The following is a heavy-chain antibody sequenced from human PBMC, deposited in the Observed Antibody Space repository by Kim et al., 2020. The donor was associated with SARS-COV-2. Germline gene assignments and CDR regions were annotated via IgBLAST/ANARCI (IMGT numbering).Heavy chain of an antibody. J-gene: IGHJ5*02. Sequence: GGSLRLSCSASGFSFSDYAMNWVRQAPGKGLEWLSTITGSAGCTYYTDSVKGRFTISRDNSRNTLYLQMNSLRAEDTAVYYCAKRLETGTPRGFDPWGQG. CDR2: ITGSAGCT. V-gene: IGHV3-23*01. CDR1: GFSFSDYA. D-gene: IGHD1-7*01. CDR3: AKRLETGTPRGFDP.